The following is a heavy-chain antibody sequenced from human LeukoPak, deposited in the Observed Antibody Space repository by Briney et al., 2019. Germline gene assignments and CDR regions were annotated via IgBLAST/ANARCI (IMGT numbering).Heavy chain of an antibody. CDR1: GFSFSNYG. Sequence: PGGSLRLSCAASGFSFSNYGMNWVRQAPGKGLEYVSAISSNGGSTYYANSVKGRFTISRDNPKNTLYLQMGSLRAEDMAVYYCARVRAVAGTSDWAYYYYYYYMDVWGKGTTVTISS. CDR3: ARVRAVAGTSDWAYYYYYYYMDV. V-gene: IGHV3-64*01. CDR2: ISSNGGST. D-gene: IGHD6-19*01. J-gene: IGHJ6*03.